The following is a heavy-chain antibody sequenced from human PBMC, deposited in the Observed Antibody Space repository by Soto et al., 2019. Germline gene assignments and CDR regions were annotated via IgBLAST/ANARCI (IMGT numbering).Heavy chain of an antibody. Sequence: SVKVSCKASGYTFTSYAMHWVRQAPGQGLEWMGRIIPILGIANYAQKFQGRVTITADKSTSTAYMELSSLRSEDTAVYYCASDSISKTLDYWGQGTLVTVSS. J-gene: IGHJ4*02. D-gene: IGHD3-3*02. CDR1: GYTFTSYA. V-gene: IGHV1-69*04. CDR3: ASDSISKTLDY. CDR2: IIPILGIA.